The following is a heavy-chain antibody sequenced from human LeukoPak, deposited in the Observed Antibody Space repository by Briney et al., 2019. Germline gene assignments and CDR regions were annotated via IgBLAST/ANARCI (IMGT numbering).Heavy chain of an antibody. CDR3: ARGVYSSSSRAFDI. CDR2: ISSSGSTI. Sequence: KPGGSLRLSCAASGFTFSDYYMSWIRQAPGKGLEWVSYISSSGSTIYYADSVKGRFTISRDNAKNSLYLQMNSLRAEDTAVYYCARGVYSSSSRAFDIWGQGTMVTVSS. V-gene: IGHV3-11*04. J-gene: IGHJ3*02. CDR1: GFTFSDYY. D-gene: IGHD6-6*01.